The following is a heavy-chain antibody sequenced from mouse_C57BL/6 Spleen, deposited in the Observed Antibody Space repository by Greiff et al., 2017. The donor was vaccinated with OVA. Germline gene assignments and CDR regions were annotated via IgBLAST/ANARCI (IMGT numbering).Heavy chain of an antibody. CDR2: ISSGSSTI. J-gene: IGHJ2*01. D-gene: IGHD2-14*01. V-gene: IGHV5-17*01. Sequence: EVKLVESGGGLVKPGGSLKLSCAASGFPFSDYGMHWVRQAPEKGLEWVAYISSGSSTIYYADTVKGRFTISRDNAKNTLFLQMTSLRSEDTAMYYCARPGYTYYFDYWGQGTTLTVSS. CDR3: ARPGYTYYFDY. CDR1: GFPFSDYG.